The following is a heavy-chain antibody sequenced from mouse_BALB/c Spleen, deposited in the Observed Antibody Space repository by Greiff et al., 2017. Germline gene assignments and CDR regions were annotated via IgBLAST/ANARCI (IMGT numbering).Heavy chain of an antibody. D-gene: IGHD2-4*01. CDR2: ISSGSSTI. J-gene: IGHJ2*01. CDR3: ARMTMITTGYYFDY. Sequence: EVQLQESGGGLVQPGGSRKLSCAASGFTFSSFGMHWVRQAPEKGLEWVAYISSGSSTIYYADTVKGRFTISRDNPKNTLFLQMTSLRSEDTAMYYCARMTMITTGYYFDYWGQGTTLTVSS. V-gene: IGHV5-17*02. CDR1: GFTFSSFG.